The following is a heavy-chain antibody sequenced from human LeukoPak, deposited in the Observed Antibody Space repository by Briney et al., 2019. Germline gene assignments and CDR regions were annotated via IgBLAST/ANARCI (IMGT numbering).Heavy chain of an antibody. D-gene: IGHD4-11*01. CDR1: GGSISSSSYY. CDR3: ARLNFDVYPTVTLLDIDY. Sequence: TSETLSLTCTVSGGSISSSSYYWGWVRQPPGKGLEWIGSIYYSGSTYYNPSLKSRVTISVDTSKNQFSLKLSSVTAADTAVYYCARLNFDVYPTVTLLDIDYWGQGTLVTVSS. J-gene: IGHJ4*02. CDR2: IYYSGST. V-gene: IGHV4-39*01.